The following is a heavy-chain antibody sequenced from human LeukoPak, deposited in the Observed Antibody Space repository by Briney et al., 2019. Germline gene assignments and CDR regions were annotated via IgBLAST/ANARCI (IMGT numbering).Heavy chain of an antibody. CDR1: GGSISSGGYY. V-gene: IGHV4-31*03. CDR2: IYYSGST. CDR3: ARSVEMATIQTFDY. Sequence: PSQTLSLTCTVSGGSISSGGYYWSWIRQHPGKGLEWIGYIYYSGSTYYNPSLKSRVTISVDTSKNQFFLKLSSVTAADTAVYYCARSVEMATIQTFDYWGQGTLVTVSS. J-gene: IGHJ4*02. D-gene: IGHD5-24*01.